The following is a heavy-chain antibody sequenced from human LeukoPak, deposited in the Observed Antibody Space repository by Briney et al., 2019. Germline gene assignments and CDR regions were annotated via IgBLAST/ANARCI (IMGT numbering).Heavy chain of an antibody. CDR3: ARGGGLDV. V-gene: IGHV3-7*03. D-gene: IGHD3-16*01. Sequence: GGSLRLSCATSGFSFNNDWMDWVRQAPGKGLEWVANINQDGSEKNCLDSVKGRFTISRDNAQNSLYLQMSNLRAEDTAVYFCARGGGLDVWGQGATVTVSS. J-gene: IGHJ6*02. CDR2: INQDGSEK. CDR1: GFSFNNDW.